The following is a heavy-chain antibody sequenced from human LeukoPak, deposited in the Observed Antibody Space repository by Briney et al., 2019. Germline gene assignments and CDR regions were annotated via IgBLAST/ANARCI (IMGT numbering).Heavy chain of an antibody. CDR3: ANGIRLIHPFDY. CDR2: ISGSAGST. Sequence: GGSLRLSCAASGFTFSSYAMSWVRQAPGKGLEWVSAISGSAGSTYYADSVKGRFTISRDNSKNTLYLQMNSLRAEDTAVYYCANGIRLIHPFDYWGQGTLVTVSS. J-gene: IGHJ4*02. D-gene: IGHD5-18*01. CDR1: GFTFSSYA. V-gene: IGHV3-23*01.